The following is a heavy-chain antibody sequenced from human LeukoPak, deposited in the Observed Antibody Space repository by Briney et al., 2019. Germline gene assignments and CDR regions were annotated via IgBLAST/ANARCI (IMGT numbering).Heavy chain of an antibody. V-gene: IGHV3-21*01. J-gene: IGHJ4*02. CDR3: ARMDGSGWSL. CDR1: GFTFSSYS. CDR2: ISSSSSYI. D-gene: IGHD6-19*01. Sequence: PGGSLRLSCAASGFTFSSYSMNWVRQAPGKGLGWVSSISSSSSYIYYADSVKGRFTISRDNAKNSLYLQMNSLRAEDTAVYYCARMDGSGWSLWGQGTLVTVSS.